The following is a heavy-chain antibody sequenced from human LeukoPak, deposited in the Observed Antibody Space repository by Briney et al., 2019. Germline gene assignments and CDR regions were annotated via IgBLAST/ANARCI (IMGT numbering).Heavy chain of an antibody. CDR1: GESITTTNW. CDR2: IYYSGST. CDR3: AKCRYDLDDYGDYGFYD. Sequence: SETLSLTCTVSGESITTTNWWGWIRQPPGKGLEWIGYIYYSGSTNYNPSLKSRVTMSVDTSKNQFSLKLSSVTALDTAVYYCAKCRYDLDDYGDYGFYDWGQGTLVTVSS. J-gene: IGHJ4*02. V-gene: IGHV4-28*06. D-gene: IGHD4-17*01.